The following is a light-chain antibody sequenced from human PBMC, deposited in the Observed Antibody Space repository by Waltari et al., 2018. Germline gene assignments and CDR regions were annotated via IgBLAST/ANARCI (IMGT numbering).Light chain of an antibody. CDR2: DAS. CDR3: QQYQTFRT. Sequence: IQMTQSPSTLSASVGDRVTITCRAMQTISTWLAWYQHKPGQAPKLLIYDASTIPSGVPSRFSGSGSGTEFSLTISTLQPDDFATYYCQQYQTFRTFGRGTRVELK. CDR1: QTISTW. V-gene: IGKV1-5*01. J-gene: IGKJ1*01.